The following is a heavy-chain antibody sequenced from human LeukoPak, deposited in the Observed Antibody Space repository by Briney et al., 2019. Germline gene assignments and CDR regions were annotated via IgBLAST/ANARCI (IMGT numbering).Heavy chain of an antibody. CDR2: INWNGGST. J-gene: IGHJ4*02. V-gene: IGHV3-20*04. CDR1: GGSISSSSYY. D-gene: IGHD3-22*01. Sequence: PSETLSLTCTVSGGSISSSSYYWGWIRQPPGKGLEWVSGINWNGGSTGYADSVKGRFTISRDNAKNSLYLQMNSLRAEDTALYYCARVIPYYYDSSGYYYYFDYWGQGTLVTVSS. CDR3: ARVIPYYYDSSGYYYYFDY.